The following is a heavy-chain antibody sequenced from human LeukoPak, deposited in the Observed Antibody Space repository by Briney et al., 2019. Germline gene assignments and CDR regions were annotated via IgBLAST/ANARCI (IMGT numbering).Heavy chain of an antibody. V-gene: IGHV3-7*03. Sequence: GGSLRLSCAASGFTFSSYWMSWVRQAPGKGLEWMANIKQDGSEKYYVDSVKGRFTISRDNAKNSLYLQMNSLRAEDTAVYYCARDEYDILTGKELDYWGQGTLVTVSS. CDR3: ARDEYDILTGKELDY. J-gene: IGHJ4*02. CDR2: IKQDGSEK. D-gene: IGHD3-9*01. CDR1: GFTFSSYW.